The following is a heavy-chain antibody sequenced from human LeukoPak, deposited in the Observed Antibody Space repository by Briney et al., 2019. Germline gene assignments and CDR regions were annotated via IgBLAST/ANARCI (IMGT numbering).Heavy chain of an antibody. V-gene: IGHV4-59*01. CDR2: IYYSGST. Sequence: SETLSLTCTVSGGSISSYYWSWIRQPPGKGLEWIGYIYYSGSTNYNPSLKSRVTISVDTSKNQFSLQLSSVTAADTAVYYCARKDYGDNWFDPWGQGTLVTVSS. J-gene: IGHJ5*02. D-gene: IGHD4-17*01. CDR1: GGSISSYY. CDR3: ARKDYGDNWFDP.